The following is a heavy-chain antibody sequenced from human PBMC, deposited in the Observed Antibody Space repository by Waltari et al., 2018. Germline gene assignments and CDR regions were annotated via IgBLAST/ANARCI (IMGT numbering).Heavy chain of an antibody. V-gene: IGHV3-23*01. J-gene: IGHJ6*02. D-gene: IGHD3-9*01. Sequence: EVQLLESGGGLVQPGGSLRLSCAASGFTFSSYAMSWVRQAPGKGPEWVSAISGSGGSTYYADSVKGRFTISRDNSKNTLYLQMNSLRAEDTAVYYCAKDPTYYDILTGYSPSYGMDVWGQGTTVTVSS. CDR1: GFTFSSYA. CDR2: ISGSGGST. CDR3: AKDPTYYDILTGYSPSYGMDV.